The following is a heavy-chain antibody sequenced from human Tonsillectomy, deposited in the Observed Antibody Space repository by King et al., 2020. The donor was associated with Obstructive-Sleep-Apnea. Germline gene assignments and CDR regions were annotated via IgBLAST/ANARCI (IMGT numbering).Heavy chain of an antibody. D-gene: IGHD3-10*01. V-gene: IGHV5-10-1*03. CDR3: ARVPLDYGSGSEYYYYGMDV. Sequence: VQLVESGAEVKKPGESLRISCKGSGYTFTSYWINWVRQMPGKCLEWMGRIDPSDSYANYSPSFQGHVTISTDKSITTAYLQWSSLKASDTAMYYCARVPLDYGSGSEYYYYGMDVWGQGTTVTVSS. CDR2: IDPSDSYA. CDR1: GYTFTSYW. J-gene: IGHJ6*02.